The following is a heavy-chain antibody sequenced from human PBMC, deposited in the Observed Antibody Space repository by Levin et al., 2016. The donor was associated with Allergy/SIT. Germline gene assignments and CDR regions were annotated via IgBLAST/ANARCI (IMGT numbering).Heavy chain of an antibody. CDR3: ARDPVTTPLNYYYGMDV. CDR2: IKEDGSEK. V-gene: IGHV3-7*03. CDR1: GVSFSSYW. J-gene: IGHJ6*02. D-gene: IGHD4-17*01. Sequence: GESLKISCAVSGVSFSSYWMSWVRQAPGKGLEWVANIKEDGSEKNYVDSVKGRFTISRDNAKNSLYLQMNSLRAEDTAVYYCARDPVTTPLNYYYGMDVWGQGTTVTVSS.